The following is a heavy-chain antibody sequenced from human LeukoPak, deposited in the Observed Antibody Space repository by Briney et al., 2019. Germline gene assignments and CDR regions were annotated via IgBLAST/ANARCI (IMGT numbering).Heavy chain of an antibody. V-gene: IGHV4-34*01. CDR2: INHSGST. Sequence: SETLSLTCAVYSGSFSDYYWTWIRQPPGEGLEWIGEINHSGSTNYNPSLNNRVTISVDTSKNLFSLRLSSVTAADTAVYYCASSPLSPLLVVIGLFDYWGQGTLVTVSS. D-gene: IGHD3-22*01. CDR3: ASSPLSPLLVVIGLFDY. CDR1: SGSFSDYY. J-gene: IGHJ4*02.